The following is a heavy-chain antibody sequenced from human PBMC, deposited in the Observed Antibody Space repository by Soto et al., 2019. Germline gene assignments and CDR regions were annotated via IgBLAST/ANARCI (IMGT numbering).Heavy chain of an antibody. V-gene: IGHV3-30-3*01. D-gene: IGHD2-2*02. CDR1: GFTFSSYA. CDR2: ISYDGSNK. Sequence: GGSLRLSCAASGFTFSSYAVHWVRQAPGKGLEWVAVISYDGSNKYYADSVKGRFTISRDNSKNTLYLQMNSLRAEDTAVYYCARVRGVPAAISYYYGMDVWGQGTTVTVSS. J-gene: IGHJ6*02. CDR3: ARVRGVPAAISYYYGMDV.